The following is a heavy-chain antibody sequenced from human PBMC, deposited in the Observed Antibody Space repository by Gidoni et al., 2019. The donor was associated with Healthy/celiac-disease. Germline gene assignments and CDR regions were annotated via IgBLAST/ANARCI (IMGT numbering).Heavy chain of an antibody. CDR3: AREGGVGTHFDY. Sequence: QVQLVESGAEVKKPRYSVKVSCKAYGGTFSSYAIRWVRQAHGQGLEWMGGIIPIFGTATSAQKFQGRVTIAADESTSTPYMELSSLRSADPAVSFCAREGGVGTHFDYWGQGTLVTFSS. J-gene: IGHJ4*02. CDR2: IIPIFGTA. D-gene: IGHD2-21*02. CDR1: GGTFSSYA. V-gene: IGHV1-69*01.